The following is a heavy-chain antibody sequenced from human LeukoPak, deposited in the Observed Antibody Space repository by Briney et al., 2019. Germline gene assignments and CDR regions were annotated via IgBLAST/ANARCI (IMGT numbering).Heavy chain of an antibody. Sequence: LETLSLTRGVSGGSIRRDYWSWIWQPPQRRLEWSGRIYISGSTNYNPSLKSRVTISVDTAKNQFSLRLSSVTAADTAVYYCARGGFYYDFWSGYYRSYYFDYWGQGTLVTVSS. J-gene: IGHJ4*02. V-gene: IGHV4-59*10. CDR3: ARGGFYYDFWSGYYRSYYFDY. D-gene: IGHD3-3*01. CDR2: IYISGST. CDR1: GGSIRRDY.